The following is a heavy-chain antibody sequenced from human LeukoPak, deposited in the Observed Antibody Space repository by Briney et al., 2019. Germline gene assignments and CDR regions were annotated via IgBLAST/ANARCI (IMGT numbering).Heavy chain of an antibody. CDR1: GYTFTGYY. J-gene: IGHJ4*02. CDR2: INPNSGGT. V-gene: IGHV1-2*02. CDR3: ARIQQSDSPETFDY. D-gene: IGHD6-13*01. Sequence: ASVKVSCKASGYTFTGYYMHWVRQAPGQGLEWMGWINPNSGGTNYAQKFQGRVTMTRDTSISTAYMELSRLRSDDTAVYYCARIQQSDSPETFDYWGQGTLVTVSS.